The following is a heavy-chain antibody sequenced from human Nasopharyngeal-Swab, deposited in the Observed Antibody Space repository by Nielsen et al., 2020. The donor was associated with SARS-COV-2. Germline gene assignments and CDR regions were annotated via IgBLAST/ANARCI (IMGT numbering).Heavy chain of an antibody. J-gene: IGHJ5*02. CDR2: VNPNTGSP. CDR1: GYTFTSHA. Sequence: ASVKVSCKASGYTFTSHAMNWVRRAPGQGLEWMGWVNPNTGSPTYAQGFTGRFVFSLDTSVSTAYLQISSLKAEDTAVYYCARGNWFDPWGQGTLVTVSS. V-gene: IGHV7-4-1*02. CDR3: ARGNWFDP.